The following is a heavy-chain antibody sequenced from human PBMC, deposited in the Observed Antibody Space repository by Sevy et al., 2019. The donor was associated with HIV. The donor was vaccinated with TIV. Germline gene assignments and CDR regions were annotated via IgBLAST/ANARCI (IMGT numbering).Heavy chain of an antibody. CDR2: IIPILGTT. D-gene: IGHD3-9*01. CDR1: GGTFSFYG. V-gene: IGHV1-69*13. CDR3: ARGGPYDILTHYGLDV. J-gene: IGHJ6*02. Sequence: AAVKVSCKASGGTFSFYGVSWVRQAPGQGLEWMAGIIPILGTTRYSQKFQGRVTITADESTSSAYMELSSLRSEDSAVYYCARGGPYDILTHYGLDVWGQGTTVTVSS.